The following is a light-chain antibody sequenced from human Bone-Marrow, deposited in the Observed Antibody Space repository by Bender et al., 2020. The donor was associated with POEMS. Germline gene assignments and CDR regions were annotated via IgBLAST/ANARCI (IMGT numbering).Light chain of an antibody. CDR3: QVWNNTRDHHYV. CDR2: HST. J-gene: IGLJ1*01. CDR1: NIGSRS. Sequence: SYELTQPPSVSVAPGQTARITCGRDNIGSRSVHWYQVKPGQAPVLVVFHSTDRPSGIAERFAGSSSGDTATLTITKVEAGDKTDYYCQVWNNTRDHHYVFGTGATVTVL. V-gene: IGLV3-21*02.